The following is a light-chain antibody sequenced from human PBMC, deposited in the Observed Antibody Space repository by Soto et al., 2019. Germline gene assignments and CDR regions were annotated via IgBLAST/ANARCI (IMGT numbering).Light chain of an antibody. CDR1: SSDVGSYNL. Sequence: QSVLTQPASVSGFPGQSITISCTGTSSDVGSYNLVSWYQQHPGKAPKLTIYEVSKWPSGVSNRFSGSKSGNTASLTISGLQAEDEADYYCCSYAGSSTFYVFGTGTKVTVL. CDR2: EVS. CDR3: CSYAGSSTFYV. V-gene: IGLV2-23*02. J-gene: IGLJ1*01.